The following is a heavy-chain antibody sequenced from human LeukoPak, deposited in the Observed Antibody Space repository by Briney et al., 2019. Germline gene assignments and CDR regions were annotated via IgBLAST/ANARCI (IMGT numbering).Heavy chain of an antibody. J-gene: IGHJ4*02. CDR3: ARVDYRDYSKDFDY. D-gene: IGHD4-17*01. V-gene: IGHV4-34*01. CDR1: GESFSSYY. CDR2: INHCGST. Sequence: SETLSLTCAVYGESFSSYYWSWIRQPSGKGLEWIGEINHCGSTNYNPSLKSRVIISVDTSKNQFSLKLSSVTAADTAVYYCARVDYRDYSKDFDYRGQGTLVTVSS.